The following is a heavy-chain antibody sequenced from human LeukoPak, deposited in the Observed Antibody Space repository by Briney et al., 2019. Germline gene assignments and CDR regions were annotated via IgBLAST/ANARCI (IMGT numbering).Heavy chain of an antibody. V-gene: IGHV4-34*01. CDR1: GGSFSGYY. Sequence: SETLSLTCAVYGGSFSGYYWSWIRQPPGKGLEWIGEINHSGSTNYNPSPKSRVTISVDTSKNQFSLKLSSVTAADTAVYYCARGPSIVGAMRGAFDIWGQGTMVTVSS. CDR3: ARGPSIVGAMRGAFDI. D-gene: IGHD1-26*01. CDR2: INHSGST. J-gene: IGHJ3*02.